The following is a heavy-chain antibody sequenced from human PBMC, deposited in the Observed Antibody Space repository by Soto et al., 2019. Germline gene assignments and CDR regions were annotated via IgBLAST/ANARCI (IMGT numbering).Heavy chain of an antibody. D-gene: IGHD2-15*01. V-gene: IGHV1-24*01. Sequence: ASVKVSCKVSGYTLTELSMHWVRQAPGKGLEGMGGSDPEDGETIYAQKFQGRVTMTEDTSTDTAYMELSSLRSEDTAVYYCATGEDKVRDARGLDPWGQGTLVTVSS. CDR2: SDPEDGET. CDR3: ATGEDKVRDARGLDP. CDR1: GYTLTELS. J-gene: IGHJ5*02.